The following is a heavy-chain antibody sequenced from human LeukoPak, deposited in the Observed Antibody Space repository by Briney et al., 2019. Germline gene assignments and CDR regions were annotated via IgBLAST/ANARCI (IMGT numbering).Heavy chain of an antibody. CDR1: GGSISSYY. CDR3: ARGDNSLYPRASYYFDY. Sequence: SETLSLTCTVSGGSISSYYWSWIRQPPGKGLEWIGYIYYSGSTNYNPSLKSRVTISVDTSKNQFSLKLSSVNAAEMAVYYCARGDNSLYPRASYYFDYWGQGTLVTVSS. D-gene: IGHD3-16*02. CDR2: IYYSGST. J-gene: IGHJ4*02. V-gene: IGHV4-59*01.